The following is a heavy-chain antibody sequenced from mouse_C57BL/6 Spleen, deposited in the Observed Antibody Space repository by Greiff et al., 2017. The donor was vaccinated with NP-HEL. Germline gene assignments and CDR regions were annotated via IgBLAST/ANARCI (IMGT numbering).Heavy chain of an antibody. CDR1: GYSFTGYF. CDR2: INPYNGDT. V-gene: IGHV1-20*01. J-gene: IGHJ3*01. CDR3: ARHGFAY. Sequence: VQLKESGPELVKPGDSVKISCKASGYSFTGYFMNWVMQSHGKSLEWIGRINPYNGDTFYNQKFKGKATLTVDKSSSTAHMERRSLTSEDSAVYYCARHGFAYWGKGTLVTVSA. D-gene: IGHD1-1*01.